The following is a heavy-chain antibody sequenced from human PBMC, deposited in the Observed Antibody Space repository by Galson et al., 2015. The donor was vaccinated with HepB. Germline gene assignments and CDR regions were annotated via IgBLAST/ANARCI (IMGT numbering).Heavy chain of an antibody. CDR3: AKDLNWRDHGDFGMLDY. CDR1: GFTFSSYG. D-gene: IGHD4-17*01. CDR2: ISYDGSNK. J-gene: IGHJ4*02. Sequence: SLRLSCAASGFTFSSYGMHWVRQAPGKGLEWAAFISYDGSNKYYVDSVKGRFTISRDNSKNTLYLQMNSLRPEDTAVYYCAKDLNWRDHGDFGMLDYWGQGTLVTVSS. V-gene: IGHV3-30*18.